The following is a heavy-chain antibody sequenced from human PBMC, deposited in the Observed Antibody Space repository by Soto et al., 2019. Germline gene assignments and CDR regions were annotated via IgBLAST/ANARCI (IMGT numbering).Heavy chain of an antibody. CDR3: AREHDFWSNYCFDY. D-gene: IGHD3-3*01. CDR2: INAGNGNT. V-gene: IGHV1-3*01. Sequence: ASVKVSCKASGFTFTSYGIQWVRQAPGQRLQWMGWINAGNGNTKYSQEFQGRVTITRDTSASTAYMELNSLRSEDTAVYFCAREHDFWSNYCFDYWGQGTLVTVSS. CDR1: GFTFTSYG. J-gene: IGHJ4*02.